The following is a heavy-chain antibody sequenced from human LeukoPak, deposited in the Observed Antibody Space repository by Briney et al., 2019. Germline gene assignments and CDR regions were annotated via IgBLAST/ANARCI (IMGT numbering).Heavy chain of an antibody. D-gene: IGHD3-10*01. Sequence: PGGSLRLSCAASGFTVSSNYMTWVRQAPGKGLEWVSVIYSGGTTYYADSVKGRFTVSRDNSKNTVYLQMKSLRVEDTAVYLCVRGLGYGSGPVDYWGQGTLVTVSS. CDR2: IYSGGTT. CDR1: GFTVSSNY. V-gene: IGHV3-53*01. CDR3: VRGLGYGSGPVDY. J-gene: IGHJ4*02.